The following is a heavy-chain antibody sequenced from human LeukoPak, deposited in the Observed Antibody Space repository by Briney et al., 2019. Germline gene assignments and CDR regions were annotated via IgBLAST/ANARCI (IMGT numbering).Heavy chain of an antibody. CDR1: GGSISSGGYY. Sequence: SETLSLTCTVSGGSISSGGYYWSWIRQPPGKGLEWIGYIYHSGSTYYNPSLKSRVTISVDRSKNQFSLKLSSVTAADTAVYYCARSEYSSSSYAFDIWGQGTMVTVSS. D-gene: IGHD6-6*01. V-gene: IGHV4-30-2*01. CDR3: ARSEYSSSSYAFDI. CDR2: IYHSGST. J-gene: IGHJ3*02.